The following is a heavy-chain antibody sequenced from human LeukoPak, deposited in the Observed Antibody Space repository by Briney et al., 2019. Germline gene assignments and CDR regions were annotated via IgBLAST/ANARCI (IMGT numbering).Heavy chain of an antibody. CDR2: ISAYNGNT. D-gene: IGHD3-3*01. CDR3: ARVRSTEYYDFWDNWFDP. J-gene: IGHJ5*02. CDR1: GYTFTSYG. V-gene: IGHV1-18*01. Sequence: ASVKVSCKASGYTFTSYGISWVRQAPGQGLEWMGWISAYNGNTNYAQKLQGRVTMTTDTSTSTAYMELRSLRSDDTAVYYCARVRSTEYYDFWDNWFDPWGQGTLVTVSS.